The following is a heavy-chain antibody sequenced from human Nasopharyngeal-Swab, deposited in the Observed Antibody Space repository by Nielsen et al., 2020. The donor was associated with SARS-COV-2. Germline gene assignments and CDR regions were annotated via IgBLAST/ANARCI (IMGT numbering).Heavy chain of an antibody. CDR1: PHTSTSYY. CDR3: ARVGYSYGYADY. D-gene: IGHD5-18*01. V-gene: IGHV1-46*01. Sequence: SSHASPHTSTSYYMHWARQAPGQGLEWMGIINPSGVSTSYAQKSQGRVTMTRDTSTSTVYMELSSLRSEDTAVYYCARVGYSYGYADYWGQGTLVTVSS. CDR2: INPSGVST. J-gene: IGHJ4*02.